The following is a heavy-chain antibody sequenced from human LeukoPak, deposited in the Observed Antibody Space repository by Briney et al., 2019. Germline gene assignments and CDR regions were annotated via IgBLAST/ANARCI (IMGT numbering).Heavy chain of an antibody. CDR3: ARDRLDIGYLPLDH. V-gene: IGHV1-69*04. Sequence: ASVKVSCKASGGTFSSYAISWVRQAPGQGLEWMGRIIPILGIANYAQKFQGRVTITADKSTSTAYMELSSLRSEDTAVYHCARDRLDIGYLPLDHWGQGTLVTISS. D-gene: IGHD5-12*01. CDR1: GGTFSSYA. J-gene: IGHJ4*02. CDR2: IIPILGIA.